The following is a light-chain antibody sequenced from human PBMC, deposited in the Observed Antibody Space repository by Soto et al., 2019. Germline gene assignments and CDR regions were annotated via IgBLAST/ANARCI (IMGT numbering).Light chain of an antibody. J-gene: IGLJ1*01. Sequence: QSLLAQPASVSGSPGQSVTISCAGTSSEVGGYNLVSWYPQHPGKAPQLMIYDVSSRPSGVSNRFSGSKSGNAASLTISGLQAEDEADYYCSSYTSSYTYVFGTGTKVTVL. CDR1: SSEVGGYNL. V-gene: IGLV2-14*03. CDR3: SSYTSSYTYV. CDR2: DVS.